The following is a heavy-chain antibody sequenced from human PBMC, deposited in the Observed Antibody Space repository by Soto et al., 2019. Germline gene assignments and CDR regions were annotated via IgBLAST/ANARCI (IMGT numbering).Heavy chain of an antibody. CDR2: TTNKANSYTT. V-gene: IGHV3-72*01. Sequence: EVQLVESGGGLVQPGGSLRLSCAASGFILTGHYMDWVRQAPGKGLEWVGRTTNKANSYTTEYAASVKGRFTISRDDSKNELYLHMNSLKTEDTAVYYCASLAGAKEGFDYWGQGTLVTVSS. J-gene: IGHJ4*02. CDR1: GFILTGHY. CDR3: ASLAGAKEGFDY. D-gene: IGHD1-26*01.